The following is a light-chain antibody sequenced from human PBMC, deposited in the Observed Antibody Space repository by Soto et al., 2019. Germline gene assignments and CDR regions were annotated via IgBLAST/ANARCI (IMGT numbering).Light chain of an antibody. J-gene: IGLJ1*01. V-gene: IGLV2-14*03. CDR1: SSDLGGSEY. Sequence: QSALTQPASVSGSPGQSITISCAGTSSDLGGSEYVAWYQQHPGKAPKLMIYGVSNRPSGVSNRFSGSKSGNTASLTISGLQAEDEADYFCYSSRSSSTTFYVFGTGTKVTVL. CDR3: YSSRSSSTTFYV. CDR2: GVS.